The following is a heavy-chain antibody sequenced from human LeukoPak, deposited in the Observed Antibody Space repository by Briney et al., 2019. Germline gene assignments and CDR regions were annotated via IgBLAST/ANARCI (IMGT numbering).Heavy chain of an antibody. CDR1: GGSISSYY. D-gene: IGHD3-3*01. CDR3: ARLRGSGYYYYYYYYMDV. CDR2: IYTSGNT. Sequence: SETLSLTCTVSGGSISSYYWSWVRQPAGKGLEWIGRIYTSGNTNYNPSLKGRVTMSVDTSKNQFSLNLSSVTAADTAVYYCARLRGSGYYYYYYYYMDVWGKGTTVTVSS. V-gene: IGHV4-4*07. J-gene: IGHJ6*03.